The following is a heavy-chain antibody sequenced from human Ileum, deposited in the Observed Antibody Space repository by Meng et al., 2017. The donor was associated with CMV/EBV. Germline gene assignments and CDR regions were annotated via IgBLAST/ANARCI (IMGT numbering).Heavy chain of an antibody. V-gene: IGHV4-34*01. Sequence: QEQLTQGGAGRLKPSGTLSLPCAVYGGSFSDYYWSWIRQPPGKGLEWIGEISHRGITNYNPSLKSRVTISIDTSKKQFSLKLSSVTAADTAVYYCARSRVYWYFDLWGRGTLVTVSS. CDR2: ISHRGIT. CDR1: GGSFSDYY. CDR3: ARSRVYWYFDL. J-gene: IGHJ2*01.